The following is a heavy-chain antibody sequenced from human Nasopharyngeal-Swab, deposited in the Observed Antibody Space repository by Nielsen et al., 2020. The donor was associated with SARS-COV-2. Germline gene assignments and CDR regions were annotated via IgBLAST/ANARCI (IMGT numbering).Heavy chain of an antibody. Sequence: GESLKISCAASGFTFSRYEMNWVRQAPGKGLEWVSYISSSGRTIYYADSVKGRFTISRDNARNSLYLQMSNLRAEDTAVYYCACLDMYTTGFWGQGTLVTVSS. V-gene: IGHV3-48*03. CDR2: ISSSGRTI. CDR1: GFTFSRYE. D-gene: IGHD5-24*01. CDR3: ACLDMYTTGF. J-gene: IGHJ4*02.